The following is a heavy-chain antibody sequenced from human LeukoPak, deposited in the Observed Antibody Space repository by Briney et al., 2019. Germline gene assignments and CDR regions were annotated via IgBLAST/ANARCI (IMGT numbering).Heavy chain of an antibody. Sequence: SETLSLTCTVSGGSISSYYWSWIRQPPGKGLEWIGYIYYSGSTNYNPSLKSRVTISVDTSKNQFSLKLSSVTAADTAVYYCARHSGYCGGYCYSRAFDIWGQGTMVTVSS. CDR1: GGSISSYY. CDR2: IYYSGST. CDR3: ARHSGYCGGYCYSRAFDI. D-gene: IGHD2-21*02. J-gene: IGHJ3*02. V-gene: IGHV4-59*01.